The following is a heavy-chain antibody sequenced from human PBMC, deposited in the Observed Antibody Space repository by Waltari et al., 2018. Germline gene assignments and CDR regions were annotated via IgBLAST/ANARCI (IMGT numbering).Heavy chain of an antibody. V-gene: IGHV1-69-2*01. CDR1: GYTFTDVY. CDR2: IDPEDGET. CDR3: VTDKGLVIAFQH. J-gene: IGHJ1*01. D-gene: IGHD2-21*01. Sequence: EVQLVQSGAEVKKPGATVKISCKTSGYTFTDVYIHWVQQGPGKGLEWMGRIDPEDGETIYAEKFQDRVTITADTSTDTAYMELSSLRSEDTAVYYCVTDKGLVIAFQHWGQGTVVTVSS.